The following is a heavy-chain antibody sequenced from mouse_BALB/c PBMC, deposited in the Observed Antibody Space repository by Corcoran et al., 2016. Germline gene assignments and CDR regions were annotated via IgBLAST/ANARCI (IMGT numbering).Heavy chain of an antibody. J-gene: IGHJ3*01. CDR3: ASWDDRFAY. D-gene: IGHD4-1*01. CDR1: GYSFTGYY. CDR2: INPYNGAT. V-gene: IGHV1-26*01. Sequence: EVQLQQSGHELVKPGASVKISCKASGYSFTGYYMHWVKQSHVKSLEWIGRINPYNGATSYNQNFKDKASLTVDKSSSTDYMELHSLTSEDSAVYYGASWDDRFAYWGQGTLVTVSA.